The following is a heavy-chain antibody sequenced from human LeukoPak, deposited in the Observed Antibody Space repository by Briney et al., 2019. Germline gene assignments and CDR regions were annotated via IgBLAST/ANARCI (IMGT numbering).Heavy chain of an antibody. CDR2: ISGSGTST. CDR1: GFTFTNYA. J-gene: IGHJ5*02. Sequence: GGSLRLSCAASGFTFTNYAMNWVRQAPGKGLEWVSGISGSGTSTYYADSVKGRFTISRDNSKNTVYLQMNSLRAEDTAVYYCARGPGGSGSYSLTENWFDPWGQGTLVTVSS. D-gene: IGHD3-10*01. V-gene: IGHV3-23*01. CDR3: ARGPGGSGSYSLTENWFDP.